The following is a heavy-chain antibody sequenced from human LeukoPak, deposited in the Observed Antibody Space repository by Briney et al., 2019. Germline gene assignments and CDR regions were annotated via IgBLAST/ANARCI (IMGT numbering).Heavy chain of an antibody. D-gene: IGHD3-22*01. Sequence: HGASVKVSCKASGYTFTSYDINWVRQATGQGLEWMGWMNPNSGNTGYAQKFQGRVTMTRNTSISTAYMELSSLRSEDTAVYYCARALSMIVWFDPWGQGTLVTVSS. CDR2: MNPNSGNT. CDR1: GYTFTSYD. V-gene: IGHV1-8*01. CDR3: ARALSMIVWFDP. J-gene: IGHJ5*02.